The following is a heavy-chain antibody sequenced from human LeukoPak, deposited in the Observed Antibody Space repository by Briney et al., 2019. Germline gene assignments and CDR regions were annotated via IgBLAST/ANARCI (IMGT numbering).Heavy chain of an antibody. Sequence: GGSLRLSCVVSGFTFSNSWMSWVRQAPGKGLEWVSYISRSSSNIYYADSVKGRFTISRDNAKNSLYLQMNSLRAEDTAVYYCAREQPDSSGYYSIDYWGQGTLVTVSS. J-gene: IGHJ4*02. CDR2: ISRSSSNI. CDR1: GFTFSNSW. D-gene: IGHD3-22*01. CDR3: AREQPDSSGYYSIDY. V-gene: IGHV3-48*04.